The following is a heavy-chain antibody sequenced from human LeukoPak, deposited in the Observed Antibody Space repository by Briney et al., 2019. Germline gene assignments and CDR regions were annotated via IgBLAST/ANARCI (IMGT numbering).Heavy chain of an antibody. CDR2: IGTGGRLT. D-gene: IGHD2-2*01. V-gene: IGHV3-48*02. J-gene: IGHJ4*02. CDR3: VRDHQYYFDY. CDR1: GFTFSSYT. Sequence: GGSLRLSCAASGFTFSSYTMNWVRQAPGKGLEWLSYIGTGGRLTCYADSAKGRFTISRDNAKNSLYLQMNSLRDEDTAVYYCVRDHQYYFDYWGQGTLVTVSS.